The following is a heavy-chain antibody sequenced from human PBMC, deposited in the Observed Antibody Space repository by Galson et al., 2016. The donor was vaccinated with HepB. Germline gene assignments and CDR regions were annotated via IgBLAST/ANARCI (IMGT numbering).Heavy chain of an antibody. CDR2: VSFDGGKI. V-gene: IGHV3-30-3*01. D-gene: IGHD1/OR15-1a*01. Sequence: SLRLSCAASGFTFNTYAMHWVRQAPGKGLEWVAVVSFDGGKIFYADSVEGRFTISRDNSKNTVYLQMDSLRTDDTAMYYCARASNWNTYPWGYWGQGTLVTVSS. CDR1: GFTFNTYA. CDR3: ARASNWNTYPWGY. J-gene: IGHJ4*02.